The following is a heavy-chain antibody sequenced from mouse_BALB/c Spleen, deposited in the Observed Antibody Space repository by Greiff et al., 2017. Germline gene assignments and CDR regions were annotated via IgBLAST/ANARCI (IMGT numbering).Heavy chain of an antibody. J-gene: IGHJ3*01. CDR3: TANYYGSSYGFAY. D-gene: IGHD1-1*01. CDR1: GYTFTSYW. V-gene: IGHV1-69*02. Sequence: QVHVKQPGAELVRPGASVKLSCKASGYTFTSYWINWVKQRPGQGLEWIGNIYPSDSYTNYNQKFKDKATLTVDKSSSTAYMQLSSPTSEDSAVYYCTANYYGSSYGFAYWGQGTLVTVSA. CDR2: IYPSDSYT.